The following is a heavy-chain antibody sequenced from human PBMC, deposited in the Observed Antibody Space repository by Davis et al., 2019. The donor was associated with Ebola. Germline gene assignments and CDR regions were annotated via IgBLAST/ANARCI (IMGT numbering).Heavy chain of an antibody. CDR1: GDSISSGDYY. Sequence: SGSLSLTCTVSGDSISSGDYYWSWIRQPPGKGLAWFAYIYYSGSTYSNPSLQSRVTISVDTSKNQFSLRLISVTAADTAVYYCARGGYSYRFHRFDPWGQGTLVTVSS. J-gene: IGHJ5*02. V-gene: IGHV4-30-4*01. CDR3: ARGGYSYRFHRFDP. D-gene: IGHD5-18*01. CDR2: IYYSGST.